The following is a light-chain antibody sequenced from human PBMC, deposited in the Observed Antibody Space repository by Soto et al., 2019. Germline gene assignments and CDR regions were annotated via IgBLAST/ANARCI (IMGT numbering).Light chain of an antibody. CDR1: QSVSGN. V-gene: IGKV3-15*01. Sequence: IVMTQSPATVPGSPGERVTLSCRASQSVSGNVAWYHQKPGQPPRLLVYGASTTATDIPARFFGSGSETDFTLTITRLQSEDFGIYYCQQFNSWPRTFGQGTKVDIK. J-gene: IGKJ1*01. CDR2: GAS. CDR3: QQFNSWPRT.